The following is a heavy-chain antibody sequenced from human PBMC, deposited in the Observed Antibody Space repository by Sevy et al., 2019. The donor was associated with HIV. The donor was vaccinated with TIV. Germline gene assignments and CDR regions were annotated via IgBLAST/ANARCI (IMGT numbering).Heavy chain of an antibody. D-gene: IGHD3-22*01. CDR1: GYTLTELS. V-gene: IGHV1-24*01. CDR3: ATTKDYYDSSGYPFDY. Sequence: ASVKVSCKVSGYTLTELSMHWLRQAPVKGLEWVGSFDPEDGETVYEHNFQGRVSMTEDTSTDTAYMEVISLKFEDTAVYYCATTKDYYDSSGYPFDYWGQGTLVTVSS. J-gene: IGHJ4*02. CDR2: FDPEDGET.